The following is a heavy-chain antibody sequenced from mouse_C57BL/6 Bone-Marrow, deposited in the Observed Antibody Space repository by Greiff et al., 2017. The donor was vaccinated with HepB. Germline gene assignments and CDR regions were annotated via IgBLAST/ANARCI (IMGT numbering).Heavy chain of an antibody. CDR3: ARAYDRS. J-gene: IGHJ3*01. D-gene: IGHD2-12*01. CDR2: IYPRSGNT. CDR1: GYTFTSYG. V-gene: IGHV1-81*01. Sequence: QVQLKESGAELARPGASVKLSCKASGYTFTSYGISWVKQRTGQGLEWIGEIYPRSGNTYYNEKFKGKATLTVDTSSSTAYMQLSSLTSEDSAVYYCARAYDRSWGQGTLVTVSA.